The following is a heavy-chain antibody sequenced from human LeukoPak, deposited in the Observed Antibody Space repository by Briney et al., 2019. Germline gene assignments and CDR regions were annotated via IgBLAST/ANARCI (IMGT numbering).Heavy chain of an antibody. CDR1: GFTFDDYA. D-gene: IGHD2-8*02. CDR2: ISWNSGSI. CDR3: AQDYTGDPPYFHY. J-gene: IGHJ4*02. V-gene: IGHV3-9*01. Sequence: PGRSLRLSCAASGFTFDDYAMHWVRQAPGKGLEWVSGISWNSGSIGYADSVKGRFTISRDSSKNRLYLQMHSLRAEDTAIYYCAQDYTGDPPYFHYWGQGTLVTVSS.